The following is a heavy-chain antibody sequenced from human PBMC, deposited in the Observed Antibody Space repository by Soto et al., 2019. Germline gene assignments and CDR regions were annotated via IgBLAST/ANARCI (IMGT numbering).Heavy chain of an antibody. Sequence: GGSLRLSCAASGFTFSSYGMHWVRQAPGKGLEWVAVISYDGSNKYYADSVKGRFTISRDNSKNTLYLQMNSLRAEDTAVYYCATKEMARAAFDIWGQGTMVTVSS. J-gene: IGHJ3*02. CDR3: ATKEMARAAFDI. CDR2: ISYDGSNK. CDR1: GFTFSSYG. V-gene: IGHV3-30*03.